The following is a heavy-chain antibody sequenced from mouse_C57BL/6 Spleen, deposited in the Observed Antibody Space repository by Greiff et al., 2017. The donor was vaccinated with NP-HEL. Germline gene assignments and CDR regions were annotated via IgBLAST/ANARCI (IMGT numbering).Heavy chain of an antibody. CDR1: GYTFTDYY. J-gene: IGHJ4*01. CDR3: SRGTYREEDARDY. D-gene: IGHD3-1*01. Sequence: VQLQQSGAELVRPGASVKLSCKASGYTFTDYYINWVKQRPGQGLEWIARIYPGSGNTYYNEKFKGKATLTAEKSSSTAYMQLSRLTSEDSAVYICSRGTYREEDARDYWGQGTSVTVSS. CDR2: IYPGSGNT. V-gene: IGHV1-76*01.